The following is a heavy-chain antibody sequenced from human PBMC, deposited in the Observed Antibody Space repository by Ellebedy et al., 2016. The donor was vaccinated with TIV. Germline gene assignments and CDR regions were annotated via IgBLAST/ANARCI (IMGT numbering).Heavy chain of an antibody. J-gene: IGHJ6*02. CDR1: GGSISTYY. Sequence: MPSETLSLTCTVSGGSISTYYWSWIRQPAGKGLEWIGRINTSGSTVYSPSLKSRVTMSIDTSKNQFSLKLNSVTAADTAVYYCAVAWGTANYYYGLDVWGQGTPVTVSS. CDR3: AVAWGTANYYYGLDV. CDR2: INTSGST. V-gene: IGHV4-4*07. D-gene: IGHD1-1*01.